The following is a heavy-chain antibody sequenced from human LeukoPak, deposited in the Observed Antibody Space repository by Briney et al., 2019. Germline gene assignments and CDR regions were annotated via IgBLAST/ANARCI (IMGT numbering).Heavy chain of an antibody. V-gene: IGHV4-34*01. Sequence: SETLSLTCAVYGGSFSGYYWSWIRQPPGKGLEWIGEINHSGSTNYNPSLKSRVTISVDTSKNQSSLKLTSVTAADTAVYYCARVPLPSLLGYCSGGSCYGPDYWGQGTLVTVSS. J-gene: IGHJ4*02. CDR3: ARVPLPSLLGYCSGGSCYGPDY. D-gene: IGHD2-15*01. CDR2: INHSGST. CDR1: GGSFSGYY.